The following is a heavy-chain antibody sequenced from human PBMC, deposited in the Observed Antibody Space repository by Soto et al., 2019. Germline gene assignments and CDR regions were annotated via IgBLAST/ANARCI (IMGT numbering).Heavy chain of an antibody. CDR2: IWYDGSNK. V-gene: IGHV3-33*01. J-gene: IGHJ1*01. Sequence: GGSLRLSCAASGFTFSSYGMHWVRQAPGKGLEWVAVIWYDGSNKYYADSVKGRFTISRDNSKNTLYLQMNSLRAEDTAVYYCARDKPIAVAGPGVAEYFQHWGQGTLVTVSS. D-gene: IGHD6-19*01. CDR3: ARDKPIAVAGPGVAEYFQH. CDR1: GFTFSSYG.